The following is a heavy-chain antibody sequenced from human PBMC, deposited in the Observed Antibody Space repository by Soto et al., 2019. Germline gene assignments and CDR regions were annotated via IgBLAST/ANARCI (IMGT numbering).Heavy chain of an antibody. V-gene: IGHV3-23*01. D-gene: IGHD2-2*01. J-gene: IGHJ2*01. CDR3: ARKVLGSTSRPDWWYFDL. Sequence: EVQLLESGGGLVQPGGSLRLSCVGSGFTFINYAMNWVRQTPGNGLEWVSGISGGGDRTFDADSVKGRFTISRDNSKNTVNLQMNSLRADDTAVYYCARKVLGSTSRPDWWYFDLWGRGTLVTVSS. CDR2: ISGGGDRT. CDR1: GFTFINYA.